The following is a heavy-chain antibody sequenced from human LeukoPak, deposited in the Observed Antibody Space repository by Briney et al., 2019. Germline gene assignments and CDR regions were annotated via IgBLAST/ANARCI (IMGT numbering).Heavy chain of an antibody. D-gene: IGHD3-3*01. CDR3: ARAPLGTYDFWSGYYSY. V-gene: IGHV1-18*01. CDR2: ISAYNGNT. J-gene: IGHJ4*02. CDR1: GYTFTSYG. Sequence: ASVKVSCKASGYTFTSYGISWVRQAPGQGLEWMGWISAYNGNTNYAQKLQGRVTMTTDTSTSTAYMELRSLRSDDTAVYYCARAPLGTYDFWSGYYSYWGQGTLVTVSS.